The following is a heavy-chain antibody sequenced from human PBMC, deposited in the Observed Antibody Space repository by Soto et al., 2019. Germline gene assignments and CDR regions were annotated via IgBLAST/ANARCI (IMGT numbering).Heavy chain of an antibody. CDR2: ISGSGGST. CDR3: AKGDNRDYYYYYMDV. CDR1: GFTFSSYA. D-gene: IGHD2-15*01. J-gene: IGHJ6*03. Sequence: GSLRLSCAASGFTFSSYAMSWVRQAPGKGLEWVSAISGSGGSTYYADSVKGRFTISRDNSKNTLYLQMNSLRAEDTAVYYCAKGDNRDYYYYYMDVWGKGTTVTVSS. V-gene: IGHV3-23*01.